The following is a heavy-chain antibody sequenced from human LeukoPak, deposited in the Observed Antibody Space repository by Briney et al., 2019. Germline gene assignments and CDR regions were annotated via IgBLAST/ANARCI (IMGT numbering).Heavy chain of an antibody. CDR1: GFTFDANA. V-gene: IGHV3-9*01. CDR3: AKDITGGRSSPYFDS. D-gene: IGHD6-6*01. Sequence: GGSLRLSCAASGFTFDANAIHWVRQAPGKGLEWVSGISWNGGGMGYAVSVKGRFTISRDNAKNSLYLQMNSLRDEDTALYYCAKDITGGRSSPYFDSWGQGTLATVSS. J-gene: IGHJ4*02. CDR2: ISWNGGGM.